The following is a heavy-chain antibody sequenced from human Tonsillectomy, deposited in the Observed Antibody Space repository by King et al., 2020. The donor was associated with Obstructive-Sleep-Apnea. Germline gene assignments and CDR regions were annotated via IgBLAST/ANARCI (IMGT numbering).Heavy chain of an antibody. CDR3: ARAIDYYYYGMDV. Sequence: VQLQESGPGLVKPSGTLSLTCAVSGGSIGSNNWWSWVRQPPGKGLEWIGEIYHSGSTNYNPSLKSRGTISVDKSKNQFSLKLSSVTAADTAVYYCARAIDYYYYGMDVWGQGTTVTVSS. J-gene: IGHJ6*02. CDR1: GGSIGSNNW. V-gene: IGHV4-4*02. CDR2: IYHSGST. D-gene: IGHD3-22*01.